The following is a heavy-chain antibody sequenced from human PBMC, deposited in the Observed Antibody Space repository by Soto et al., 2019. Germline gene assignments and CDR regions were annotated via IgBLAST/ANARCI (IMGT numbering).Heavy chain of an antibody. V-gene: IGHV1-69*02. D-gene: IGHD3-22*01. Sequence: QVQLVQSGAEVKKPGYSVKVSCKASGGTFSSYTISWVRQAPGQGLEWMGRIIPILGIANYAQKFQGRVTITADKSTSTAYMELSSLRSEDTAVYYCARSGSDVAYYYVLLDYWGQGTLVTVSS. CDR2: IIPILGIA. J-gene: IGHJ4*02. CDR3: ARSGSDVAYYYVLLDY. CDR1: GGTFSSYT.